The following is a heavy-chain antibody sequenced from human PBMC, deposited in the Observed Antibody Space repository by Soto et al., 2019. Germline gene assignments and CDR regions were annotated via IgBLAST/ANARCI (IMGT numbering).Heavy chain of an antibody. CDR3: ASISSDTRSLVYFDY. D-gene: IGHD2-2*02. CDR2: IIPIFGTA. J-gene: IGHJ4*02. V-gene: IGHV1-69*12. CDR1: GGTFSSYA. Sequence: QVQLVQSGAEVKKPGSSVKVSCKASGGTFSSYAISWVRQAPGQGLEWMGGIIPIFGTANYAQKFQGRVTITADESTSTDYLELSSLRSEDTAVYYCASISSDTRSLVYFDYWGQGTLVTVSS.